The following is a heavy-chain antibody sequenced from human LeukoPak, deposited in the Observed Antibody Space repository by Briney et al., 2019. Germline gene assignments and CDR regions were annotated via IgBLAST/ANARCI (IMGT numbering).Heavy chain of an antibody. CDR3: ARAPLTTATTDYFDS. J-gene: IGHJ4*02. Sequence: PSQTLSLTCTVSGGSINSDGYYWSWIRQPPGKGLEWIAYIDNSGSTNYNPSLRRRLSLSVDTSKNQLSLRLNSLTAADTAVYFCARAPLTTATTDYFDSWGQGTLVTVSS. CDR2: IDNSGST. CDR1: GGSINSDGYY. V-gene: IGHV4-30-4*07. D-gene: IGHD4-17*01.